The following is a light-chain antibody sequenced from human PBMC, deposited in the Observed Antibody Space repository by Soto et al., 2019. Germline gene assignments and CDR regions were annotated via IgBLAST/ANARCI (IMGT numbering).Light chain of an antibody. CDR2: GAS. J-gene: IGKJ5*01. V-gene: IGKV3-20*01. Sequence: EIVLTQSPGTLSLSPGARATLSCRASRSVSSSYLAWYQQKPGQAPRLLIYGASSRATGIPDRFSGSGSGTDFTLTICRLEPEDFAVYYCQQYGSSSLFTFGQGIRL. CDR3: QQYGSSSLFT. CDR1: RSVSSSY.